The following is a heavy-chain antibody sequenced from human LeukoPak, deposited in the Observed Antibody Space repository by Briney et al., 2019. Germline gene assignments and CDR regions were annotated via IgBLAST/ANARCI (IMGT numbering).Heavy chain of an antibody. V-gene: IGHV3-7*04. CDR3: AKDLLYGSGSYSWGVFDY. CDR1: GFTFSSYW. J-gene: IGHJ4*02. D-gene: IGHD3-10*01. Sequence: GGSLRLSCAASGFTFSSYWMTWVRQAPGKGLEWVATINEDESEKYYVDSVKGRFTVSRDNAKNSLYLQMTSLRAEDTAVYYCAKDLLYGSGSYSWGVFDYWGQGTLVTVSS. CDR2: INEDESEK.